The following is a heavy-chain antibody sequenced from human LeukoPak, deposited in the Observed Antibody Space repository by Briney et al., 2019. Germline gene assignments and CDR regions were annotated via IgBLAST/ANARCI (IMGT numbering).Heavy chain of an antibody. Sequence: GGSLRLSCAASGFTFTNAWMSWVRQAPGKGLEWVGRIKSKTDGGTTEYAVPVKGRFSISRDDSENTLYLQMNSLKTEDTAVYYCAAPLYSSSAVFDYWGQGTLVTVSS. CDR1: GFTFTNAW. D-gene: IGHD6-6*01. V-gene: IGHV3-15*01. CDR3: AAPLYSSSAVFDY. J-gene: IGHJ4*02. CDR2: IKSKTDGGTT.